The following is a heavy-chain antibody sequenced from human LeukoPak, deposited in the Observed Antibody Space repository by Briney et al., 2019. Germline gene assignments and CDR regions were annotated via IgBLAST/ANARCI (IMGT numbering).Heavy chain of an antibody. V-gene: IGHV1-69*13. J-gene: IGHJ4*02. Sequence: GASVKVSCKASGGTFSSNAISWVRQAPGQGLEWMGGIIPIFGTANYAQKFQGRVTMTADESTSTAYMELSSLRSEDTAVYYCARVTYYYDSSGYDYWGPGTLVTVSS. D-gene: IGHD3-22*01. CDR1: GGTFSSNA. CDR3: ARVTYYYDSSGYDY. CDR2: IIPIFGTA.